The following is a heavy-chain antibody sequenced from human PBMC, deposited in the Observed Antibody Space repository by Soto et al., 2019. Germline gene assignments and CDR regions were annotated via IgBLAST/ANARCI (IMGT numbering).Heavy chain of an antibody. CDR1: GFTFSSYS. CDR2: ISSSSSYI. D-gene: IGHD5-18*01. V-gene: IGHV3-21*01. Sequence: EVQLVESGGGLVKPGGSLRLSCAASGFTFSSYSMNWVRQAPGKGLEWVSSISSSSSYIYYADSVKGRFTISRDNAKNSRYRQMNSLRAEDTAGYYCARDQPGYSYGYGLGYWGQGTLVTVSS. J-gene: IGHJ4*02. CDR3: ARDQPGYSYGYGLGY.